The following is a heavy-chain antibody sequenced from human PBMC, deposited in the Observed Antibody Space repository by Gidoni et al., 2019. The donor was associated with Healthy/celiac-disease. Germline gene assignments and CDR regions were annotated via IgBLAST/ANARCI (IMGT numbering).Heavy chain of an antibody. CDR2: INSDGSST. CDR3: ARVFSGSYYDAFDI. D-gene: IGHD1-26*01. J-gene: IGHJ3*02. CDR1: GFTFSSYW. Sequence: EVQLVESGGGLVQPGGSLRLPRAASGFTFSSYWMHWVRPAPGKGLVWVSRINSDGSSTSYADSVKSRFTITRNNAKNTLYLKMNSLRAEDTAVYYCARVFSGSYYDAFDIWGQGTMVTVSS. V-gene: IGHV3-74*01.